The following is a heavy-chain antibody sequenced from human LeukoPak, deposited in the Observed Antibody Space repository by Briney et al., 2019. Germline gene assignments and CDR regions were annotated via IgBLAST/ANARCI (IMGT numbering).Heavy chain of an antibody. Sequence: SETLSLTCTVSGGSISSYYWSWVRQPPGKGLEWIGYVFYSGGTRYAASLESRVTISLDTPKNQFSLKLYSVTAADTAVYYCAKDIYCGRDCLTDDPWGHATLVTVSS. D-gene: IGHD2-21*02. V-gene: IGHV4-59*12. CDR3: AKDIYCGRDCLTDDP. CDR1: GGSISSYY. CDR2: VFYSGGT. J-gene: IGHJ5*02.